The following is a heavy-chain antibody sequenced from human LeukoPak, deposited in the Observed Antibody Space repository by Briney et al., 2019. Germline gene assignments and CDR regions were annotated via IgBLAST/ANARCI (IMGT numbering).Heavy chain of an antibody. V-gene: IGHV3-9*01. Sequence: GGSLRLSCAGSGFKFVDYAMHWVRQPPGKGLEWVSGISWNSGSIDYADSVKGRFTISGDNAKNSLYLQMNSLRVEDTAFYYCAKDNRRHYTSGPNPDSLHWGQGALVTVSS. CDR1: GFKFVDYA. D-gene: IGHD6-19*01. J-gene: IGHJ4*02. CDR3: AKDNRRHYTSGPNPDSLH. CDR2: ISWNSGSI.